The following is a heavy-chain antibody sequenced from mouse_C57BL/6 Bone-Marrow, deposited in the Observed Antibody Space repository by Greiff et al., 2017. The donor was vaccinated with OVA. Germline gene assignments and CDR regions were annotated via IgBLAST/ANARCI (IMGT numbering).Heavy chain of an antibody. CDR1: GYTFTSYG. J-gene: IGHJ2*01. CDR2: IYPRSGNT. Sequence: VQLQQSGAELARPGASVKLSCKASGYTFTSYGISWVKQSPGQGLEWIGEIYPRSGNTYYNEKFKGKATLTADKSSSTAYMELRSLTSEDSAVCFRALNSTVVACDYWGQGTTLTVSS. CDR3: ALNSTVVACDY. D-gene: IGHD1-1*01. V-gene: IGHV1-81*01.